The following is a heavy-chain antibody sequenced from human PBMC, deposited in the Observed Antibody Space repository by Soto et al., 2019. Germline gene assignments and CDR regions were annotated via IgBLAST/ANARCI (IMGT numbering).Heavy chain of an antibody. CDR2: ITVNGIT. D-gene: IGHD1-7*01. Sequence: SETLSLTCTVSGAYVSDFSWSWIRQPAGKGLEWIGRITVNGITQYTPSFRSRVTMSMDTSRNQFSLNLQSATAADTALYYCARESGENWTYEANWGQGTPVTVSS. CDR3: ARESGENWTYEAN. V-gene: IGHV4-4*07. CDR1: GAYVSDFS. J-gene: IGHJ1*01.